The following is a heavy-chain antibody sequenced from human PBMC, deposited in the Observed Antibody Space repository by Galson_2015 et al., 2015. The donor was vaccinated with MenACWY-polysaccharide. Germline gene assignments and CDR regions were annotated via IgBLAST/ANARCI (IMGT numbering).Heavy chain of an antibody. Sequence: SLRLSCAASGFTFSSYAMSWVRQAPGKGLEWVSTVSGSGSSTYYADSVKGRFTISRDNSKNTLYLLMGSLRAEDTAVYYCAKVAVAGPMSFFDYWGQGTLVTVSS. CDR3: AKVAVAGPMSFFDY. D-gene: IGHD6-19*01. V-gene: IGHV3-23*01. CDR2: VSGSGSST. CDR1: GFTFSSYA. J-gene: IGHJ4*02.